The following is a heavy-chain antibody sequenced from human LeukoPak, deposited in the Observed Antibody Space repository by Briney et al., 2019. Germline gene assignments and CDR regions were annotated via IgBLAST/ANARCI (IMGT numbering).Heavy chain of an antibody. CDR3: ARGPCGDPPRWYFDL. D-gene: IGHD4-17*01. J-gene: IGHJ2*01. Sequence: ASVKVSCKASGYTFTSYGISWVRQAPGQGLEWMGWISAYNGNTNYAQKLQGRVTMTTDTSTSTAYMELRSLRSDDTAVYYCARGPCGDPPRWYFDLWGRGTLVTVSS. CDR1: GYTFTSYG. CDR2: ISAYNGNT. V-gene: IGHV1-18*01.